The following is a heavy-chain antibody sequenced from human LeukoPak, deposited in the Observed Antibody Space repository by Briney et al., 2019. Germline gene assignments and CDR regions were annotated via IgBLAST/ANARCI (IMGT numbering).Heavy chain of an antibody. CDR1: GGSISSGGFS. V-gene: IGHV4-30-2*01. CDR2: IYHSGST. CDR3: ARGGIAAHFDY. D-gene: IGHD6-13*01. J-gene: IGHJ4*02. Sequence: PSETLSLTCGVSGGSISSGGFSWSWIRQPPGKGLEWIGYIYHSGSTYYKPSLKSRVTISTDRSKNYSSLNLSSVTAADTAVYYCARGGIAAHFDYWGQGTLVTVSS.